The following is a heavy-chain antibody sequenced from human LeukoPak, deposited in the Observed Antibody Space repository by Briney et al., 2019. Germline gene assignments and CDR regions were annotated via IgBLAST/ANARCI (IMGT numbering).Heavy chain of an antibody. D-gene: IGHD2-15*01. CDR3: ARRNIAATYYFDY. J-gene: IGHJ4*02. CDR2: ISSSSSTI. CDR1: GFTFSDYY. V-gene: IGHV3-11*01. Sequence: PGGSLRLSCVASGFTFSDYYMNWIRQTPERGLEWVSSISSSSSTIHYADSVKGRFTISRDNAKNSLFLQMNSLTAEDTAIYYCARRNIAATYYFDYWGQGTLVTVSS.